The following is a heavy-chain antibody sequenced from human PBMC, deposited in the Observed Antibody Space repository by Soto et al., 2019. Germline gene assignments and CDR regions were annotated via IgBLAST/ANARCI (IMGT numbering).Heavy chain of an antibody. D-gene: IGHD4-17*01. Sequence: VQLVESGGGLVQPGGSLRLSCAASGFTFSDHYMDWVRQAPGKGLEWVGRTRNKANSYTTEYAASVKGRFAISRDDSKNSLYLQLNSLKAEDTAVYYCTSSWGDYRCFDYWGQGTLVTVSS. CDR2: TRNKANSYTT. CDR1: GFTFSDHY. J-gene: IGHJ4*02. V-gene: IGHV3-72*01. CDR3: TSSWGDYRCFDY.